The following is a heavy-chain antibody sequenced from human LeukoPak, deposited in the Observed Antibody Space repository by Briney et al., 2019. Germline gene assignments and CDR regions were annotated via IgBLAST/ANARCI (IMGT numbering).Heavy chain of an antibody. Sequence: PGGSLRLSCAASAFTFSSYGMYWVRQAPGKGLEWVSGIRHSDGSTYYADAVKGRFTISSDKSKNTLFLQMNSLRAEDTALYYCAKGLETESRLDSWGQGTLVTVSS. CDR1: AFTFSSYG. D-gene: IGHD1-1*01. CDR2: IRHSDGST. V-gene: IGHV3-23*01. CDR3: AKGLETESRLDS. J-gene: IGHJ4*02.